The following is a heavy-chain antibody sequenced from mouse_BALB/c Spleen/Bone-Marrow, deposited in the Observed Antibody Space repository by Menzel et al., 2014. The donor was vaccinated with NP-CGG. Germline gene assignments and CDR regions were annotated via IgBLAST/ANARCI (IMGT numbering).Heavy chain of an antibody. D-gene: IGHD2-14*01. V-gene: IGHV2-2*02. Sequence: QVQLQQSGPGLVQPSQSLSITCTVSGCSLTSYGVHWVRQSPGKGLEWLGVIWSGGGTDYNAAFKSRLSISKDNSKSXVFFKMNSLQPNDTAIYYCARMDRSSYAMDYWGQGTSVTVSS. CDR1: GCSLTSYG. CDR3: ARMDRSSYAMDY. CDR2: IWSGGGT. J-gene: IGHJ4*01.